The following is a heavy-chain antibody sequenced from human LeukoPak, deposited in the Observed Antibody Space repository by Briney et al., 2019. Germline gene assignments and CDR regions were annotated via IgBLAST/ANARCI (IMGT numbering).Heavy chain of an antibody. D-gene: IGHD3-22*01. CDR1: GGTFSSYA. V-gene: IGHV1-69*04. CDR2: IIPILGIA. CDR3: ARDGSMIVVAPPDI. Sequence: SVKVSCRASGGTFSSYAISWVRQAPGQGLEWMGRIIPILGIANYAQKFQGRVTITADKSTSTAYMELSSLRSEDTAVYYCARDGSMIVVAPPDIWGQGTMVTVSS. J-gene: IGHJ3*02.